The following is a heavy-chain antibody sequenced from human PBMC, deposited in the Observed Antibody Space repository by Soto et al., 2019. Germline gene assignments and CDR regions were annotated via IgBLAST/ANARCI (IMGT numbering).Heavy chain of an antibody. CDR1: GYSFTSYW. CDR2: IYPGDSDT. D-gene: IGHD2-2*03. V-gene: IGHV5-51*01. Sequence: GESLKISYKGSGYSFTSYWIGWVRQMPGKGLEWMGIIYPGDSDTRYSPSFQGQVTISADKSISTAYLQWSSLKASDTAMYYCARHVVPGYCSSTSCYRDYYYYMDVWGKGTTVTVS. CDR3: ARHVVPGYCSSTSCYRDYYYYMDV. J-gene: IGHJ6*03.